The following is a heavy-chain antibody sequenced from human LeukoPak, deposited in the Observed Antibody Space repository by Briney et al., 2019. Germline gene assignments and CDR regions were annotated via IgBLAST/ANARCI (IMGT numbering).Heavy chain of an antibody. Sequence: SVKVSCKASGGTFSSYAISWVRQAPGQGLEWMGRIIPILGIANYAQKFQGRVTITADKSTSTAYMELSSLRSGDTAVYYCASPSASTVTTDYYYYGMDVWGQGTTVTVSS. V-gene: IGHV1-69*04. CDR1: GGTFSSYA. CDR3: ASPSASTVTTDYYYYGMDV. D-gene: IGHD4-17*01. CDR2: IIPILGIA. J-gene: IGHJ6*02.